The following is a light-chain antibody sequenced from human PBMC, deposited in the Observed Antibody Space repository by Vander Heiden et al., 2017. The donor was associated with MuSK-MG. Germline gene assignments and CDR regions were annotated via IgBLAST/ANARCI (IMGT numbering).Light chain of an antibody. CDR3: QQYYRTPRT. V-gene: IGKV4-1*01. CDR2: WAS. CDR1: QSVLYSSNNKNY. Sequence: DIVMTQSPDSLAMSLGERATINCKSSQSVLYSSNNKNYLAWYQQKPGQPPKLLIYWASTRESGVPDRFSGSGSGTDFTLTNSSLQAEDVAVYYCQQYYRTPRTFGQGTKVEIK. J-gene: IGKJ1*01.